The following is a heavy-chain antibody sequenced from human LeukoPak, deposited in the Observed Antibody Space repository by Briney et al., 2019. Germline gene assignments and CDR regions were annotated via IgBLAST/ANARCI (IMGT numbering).Heavy chain of an antibody. CDR2: IYYSGST. CDR1: GGSVSSGNYY. J-gene: IGHJ2*01. D-gene: IGHD1-26*01. Sequence: SETLSLTCTVSGGSVSSGNYYWSWIRQPPGKGLEWIGYIYYSGSTNYNPSLKSRVTISVDTSKNQFSLKLTSVTAADAAVYYCARGVGAVYWYFDLWGRGTLVTVSS. V-gene: IGHV4-61*01. CDR3: ARGVGAVYWYFDL.